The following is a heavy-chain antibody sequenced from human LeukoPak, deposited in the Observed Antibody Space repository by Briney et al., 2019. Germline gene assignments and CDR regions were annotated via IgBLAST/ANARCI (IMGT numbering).Heavy chain of an antibody. CDR2: IKKDGSES. J-gene: IGHJ6*03. CDR1: GFTFSSYW. Sequence: PGGSLRLSCAASGFTFSSYWMTWVRQAPGKGLEWVANIKKDGSESYYVDSVKGRFTISRDNAKNTLYLQMNSLRAEDTAVYYCAKVPYYDILTRGYYYYYMDVWGKGTTVTVSS. D-gene: IGHD3-9*01. CDR3: AKVPYYDILTRGYYYYYMDV. V-gene: IGHV3-7*03.